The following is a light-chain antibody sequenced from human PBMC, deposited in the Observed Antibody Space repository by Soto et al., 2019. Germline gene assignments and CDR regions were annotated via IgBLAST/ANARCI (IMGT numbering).Light chain of an antibody. J-gene: IGLJ3*02. V-gene: IGLV2-23*01. CDR2: EGS. CDR3: CSYAGTSTDWV. CDR1: SSDVGNYNL. Sequence: QSALTQPASVSGSPGQSITISCTGTSSDVGNYNLVSWYQQYPDKAPKLMIYEGSKRPSGVSNRFSGSKSGNTASLTISGLQAEDQADYYCCSYAGTSTDWVFGGGTKLTVL.